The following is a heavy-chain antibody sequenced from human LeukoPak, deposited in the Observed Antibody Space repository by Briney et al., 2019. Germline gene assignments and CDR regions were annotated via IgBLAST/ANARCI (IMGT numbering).Heavy chain of an antibody. V-gene: IGHV3-53*01. Sequence: GGSLILSCAASGFTVSSNYMSWVRQAPGKGLEWVSVIYSGGSTYYADSVKGRFTISRDNSKNTLYLQMNSLRAEDTAVYYCARAADCSGGSCLFDYWGQGTLVTVSS. CDR3: ARAADCSGGSCLFDY. J-gene: IGHJ4*02. CDR1: GFTVSSNY. D-gene: IGHD2-15*01. CDR2: IYSGGST.